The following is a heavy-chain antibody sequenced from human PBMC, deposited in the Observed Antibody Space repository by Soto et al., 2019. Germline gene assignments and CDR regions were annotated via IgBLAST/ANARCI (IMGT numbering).Heavy chain of an antibody. V-gene: IGHV4-4*02. CDR2: IYHSGST. CDR3: ARMGAAAARGYYFDY. J-gene: IGHJ4*02. D-gene: IGHD6-13*01. CDR1: GGSISSSNW. Sequence: QVQLQESGPGLVKPSGTLSLTCAVSGGSISSSNWWSWVRQPPGKGLEWIGEIYHSGSTNYNPSLKGRVTISVDKSKNQFSLKLSSVTAADTAVYYCARMGAAAARGYYFDYWGQGTLVTVSS.